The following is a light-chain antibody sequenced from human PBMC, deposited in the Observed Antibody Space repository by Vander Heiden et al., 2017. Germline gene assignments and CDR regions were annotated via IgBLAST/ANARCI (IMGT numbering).Light chain of an antibody. CDR2: RNN. J-gene: IGLJ3*02. CDR1: SSNIGSNY. Sequence: QSVLTQPPSASWTPGQRVTIPCSGSSSNIGSNYVYWYQQPPGTAPKLLIYRNNQRPSGVPDRFSGSKSGTSASLAISGLRSEDEADYYCAAWDDSLSGPVFGGGTKLTVL. V-gene: IGLV1-47*01. CDR3: AAWDDSLSGPV.